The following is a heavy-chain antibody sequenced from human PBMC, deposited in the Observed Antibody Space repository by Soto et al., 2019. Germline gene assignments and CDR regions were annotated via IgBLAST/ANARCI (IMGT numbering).Heavy chain of an antibody. CDR1: GFTFRQYG. CDR3: VRVRGSGVHLSCLDL. V-gene: IGHV3-33*01. D-gene: IGHD6-19*01. CDR2: IFYDGFNE. J-gene: IGHJ3*01. Sequence: QVQLVESGGGVVQPGTSLRLSCAASGFTFRQYGMHWVRQAPGKGLDWVAVIFYDGFNEYYADSVRGRFTISRDNSGNMVYLQMNSLRAEDTAGYYCVRVRGSGVHLSCLDLWGQGTAVVVSS.